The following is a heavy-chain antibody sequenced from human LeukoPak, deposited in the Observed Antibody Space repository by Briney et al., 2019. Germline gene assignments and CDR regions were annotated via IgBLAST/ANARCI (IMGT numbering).Heavy chain of an antibody. V-gene: IGHV3-23*01. J-gene: IGHJ4*02. CDR3: AKAHVYSSSWYGY. CDR1: GFTFSSYA. CDR2: ISGSGGST. Sequence: GGSLRLSCAASGFTFSSYAMSWVRQAPGKGLEWVSAISGSGGSTYYADSVKRRFTISRDNSKNTLYLQMNSLRAEDTAVYYCAKAHVYSSSWYGYWGQGTLVTVSS. D-gene: IGHD6-13*01.